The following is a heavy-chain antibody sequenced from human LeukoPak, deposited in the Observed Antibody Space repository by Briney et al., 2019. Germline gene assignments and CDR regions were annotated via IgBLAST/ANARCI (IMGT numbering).Heavy chain of an antibody. J-gene: IGHJ4*02. CDR2: ISSSSSTI. V-gene: IGHV3-48*04. Sequence: GGSLRLSCAASGFTFSSYSMNWVRQAPGKGLEWVSYISSSSSTIYYADSVKGRFTISRDNAKNSLYLQMNSLRAEDTAVYYCARLSYSSGWYEDYWGQGTLVTVSS. CDR1: GFTFSSYS. CDR3: ARLSYSSGWYEDY. D-gene: IGHD6-19*01.